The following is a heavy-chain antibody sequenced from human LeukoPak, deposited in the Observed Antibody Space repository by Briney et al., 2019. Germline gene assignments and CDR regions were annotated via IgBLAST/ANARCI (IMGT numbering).Heavy chain of an antibody. D-gene: IGHD2-2*01. Sequence: PSETLSLTCTVSGGSISSYYWSWIRQPPGKGLEWIGYIYYSGSTNYNPSLKSRVTISVDTSKNQFSLKLSSVTAADTAVYSCAMTYCSSTSCYLDYWGQGTLVPVSS. CDR3: AMTYCSSTSCYLDY. V-gene: IGHV4-59*01. J-gene: IGHJ4*02. CDR2: IYYSGST. CDR1: GGSISSYY.